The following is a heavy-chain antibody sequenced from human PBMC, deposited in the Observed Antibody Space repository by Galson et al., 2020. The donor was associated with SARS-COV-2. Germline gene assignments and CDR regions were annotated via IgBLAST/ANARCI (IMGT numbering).Heavy chain of an antibody. D-gene: IGHD2-2*01. V-gene: IGHV3-23*01. CDR3: AKDNDIVVVPAVAGGYFDY. CDR1: GFTFSSYA. CDR2: ISGSGGST. J-gene: IGHJ4*02. Sequence: GGSLRLSCAASGFTFSSYAMSWVRQAPGKGLEWVSAISGSGGSTYYADSVKGRFTISRDNSKNTLYLQMNSLRAEDTAVYYCAKDNDIVVVPAVAGGYFDYWGQGTLVTVSS.